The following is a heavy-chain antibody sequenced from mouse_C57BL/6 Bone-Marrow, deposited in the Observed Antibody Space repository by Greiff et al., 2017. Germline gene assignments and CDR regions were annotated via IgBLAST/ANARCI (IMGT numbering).Heavy chain of an antibody. V-gene: IGHV14-4*01. J-gene: IGHJ3*01. CDR2: IDPENGDT. CDR1: GFNIKDDY. Sequence: EVQLQQSGAELVRPGASVKLSCTASGFNIKDDYMHWVKQRPEQGLEWIGWIDPENGDTEYGSKFQGKATITADTSSNTAYLQLSSLTSEDTAVYYCTTGSWFAYWGQGTLVTVSA. CDR3: TTGSWFAY.